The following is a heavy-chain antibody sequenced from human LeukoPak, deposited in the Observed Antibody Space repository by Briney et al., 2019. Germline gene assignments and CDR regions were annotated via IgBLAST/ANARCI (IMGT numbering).Heavy chain of an antibody. CDR1: GFTFSSYA. Sequence: AGGSLRLSCAASGFTFSSYAMTWVRQAPGKGLEWVSGMSGSGDSTYYADSVKGRFTISRDNSKNTLYLQMNSLRAEDTAVYYCAKASGSGSPNDFQHWGQGTLVTVSS. D-gene: IGHD3-10*01. CDR2: MSGSGDST. CDR3: AKASGSGSPNDFQH. J-gene: IGHJ1*01. V-gene: IGHV3-23*01.